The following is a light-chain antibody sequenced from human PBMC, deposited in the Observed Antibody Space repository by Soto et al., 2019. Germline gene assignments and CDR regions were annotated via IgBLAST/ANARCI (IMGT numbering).Light chain of an antibody. Sequence: DIQMTQSPSSLSASVGDRVTITCQASQDISNYLNWYQQKPGKAAKLLIYDASNLETGVPSRFSGRGSGTDFTFTISSLHAEDIAPYYCQLYENLPSRTLGGGTKVEIK. CDR3: QLYENLPSRT. CDR2: DAS. J-gene: IGKJ4*01. CDR1: QDISNY. V-gene: IGKV1-33*01.